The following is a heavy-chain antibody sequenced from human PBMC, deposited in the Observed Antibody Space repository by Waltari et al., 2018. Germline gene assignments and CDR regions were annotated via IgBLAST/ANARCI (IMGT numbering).Heavy chain of an antibody. CDR2: IYYSGST. Sequence: QLQLQESGPGLVKPSETLSLTCTVSGGSISSGSYYWGWIRQPPGRGLEWIGSIYYSGSTYDNPSLKSRVTISGDTSKNQFSLKLSSVTAADTAVFFCARLYSGSSGWYTAGYFDYWGQGTLVTVSS. V-gene: IGHV4-39*01. CDR3: ARLYSGSSGWYTAGYFDY. CDR1: GGSISSGSYY. J-gene: IGHJ4*02. D-gene: IGHD6-19*01.